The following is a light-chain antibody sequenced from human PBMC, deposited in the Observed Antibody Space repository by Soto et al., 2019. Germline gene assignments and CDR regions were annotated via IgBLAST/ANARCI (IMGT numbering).Light chain of an antibody. CDR1: SSDVGAYNY. CDR2: EVG. Sequence: QSALTQAASVSGSPGQPITISCTGTSSDVGAYNYVSRYQQHPGKAPKLIIYEVGNRPSGVSNRFSGSKSGNTASLTISGLQAEDEAAYYCTSYTSTTPVVFGGGTKLTVL. CDR3: TSYTSTTPVV. J-gene: IGLJ2*01. V-gene: IGLV2-14*01.